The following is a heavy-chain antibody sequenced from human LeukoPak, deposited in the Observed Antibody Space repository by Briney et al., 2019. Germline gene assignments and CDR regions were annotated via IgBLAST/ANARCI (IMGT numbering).Heavy chain of an antibody. D-gene: IGHD6-19*01. CDR2: ISYDGSNK. CDR1: RFTFSSYA. CDR3: ARDPAVSSSGPFDY. Sequence: GGSLRLSCAASRFTFSSYALHWVRQAPGKGLERVAVISYDGSNKYYADSVKGRFTISRDNSKNTLYLQMNSLRAEDTAVYYCARDPAVSSSGPFDYWGQGTLVTVSS. V-gene: IGHV3-30*04. J-gene: IGHJ4*02.